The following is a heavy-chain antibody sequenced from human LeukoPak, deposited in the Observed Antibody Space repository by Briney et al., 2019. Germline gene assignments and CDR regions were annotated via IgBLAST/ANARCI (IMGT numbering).Heavy chain of an antibody. CDR2: IIPIFGTA. D-gene: IGHD3-9*01. CDR1: GYTFTSYG. Sequence: GASVKVSCKASGYTFTSYGISWVRQAPGQGLEWMGGIIPIFGTANYAQKFQGRVTITADESTSTAYMELSSLRSEDTAVYYCATLLRYFDWLPQVNWFDPWGQGTLVTVSS. CDR3: ATLLRYFDWLPQVNWFDP. J-gene: IGHJ5*02. V-gene: IGHV1-69*13.